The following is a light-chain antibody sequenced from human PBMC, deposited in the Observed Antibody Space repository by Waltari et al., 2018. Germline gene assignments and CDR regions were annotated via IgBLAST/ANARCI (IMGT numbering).Light chain of an antibody. CDR3: SAWDRSLSAWV. Sequence: QSALTQPPSVSKGLRQTAKPTCPGDSTHVSHEGADWVQQYQGHPPQPLADRNNNRPSGISQRFSASRSGDTASLTITGLQPEDEADYYCSAWDRSLSAWVFGGGTKLTVL. CDR1: STHVSHEG. J-gene: IGLJ3*02. V-gene: IGLV10-54*04. CDR2: RNN.